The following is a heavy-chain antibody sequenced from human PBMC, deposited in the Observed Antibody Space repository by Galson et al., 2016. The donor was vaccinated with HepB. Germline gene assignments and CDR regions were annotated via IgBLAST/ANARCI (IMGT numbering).Heavy chain of an antibody. CDR3: ARELVRSTFDL. CDR2: NSSRVSPI. V-gene: IGHV3-48*02. Sequence: SLRLSCAGSGFTFSRSALNWVRQAPGTGLQWISYNSSRVSPIYYADSVKGRFTISRDNDKNSVYLQMNNLRDEDTGVYYCARELVRSTFDLWGQGTMVTVSS. D-gene: IGHD6-6*01. CDR1: GFTFSRSA. J-gene: IGHJ3*01.